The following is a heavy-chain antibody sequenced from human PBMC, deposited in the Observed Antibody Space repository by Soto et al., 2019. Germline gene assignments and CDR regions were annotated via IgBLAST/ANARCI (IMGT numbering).Heavy chain of an antibody. V-gene: IGHV3-30*18. J-gene: IGHJ3*02. Sequence: GGSLRLSCAASGFTFRSFGMHWIRQAPGKGLEWVALISYDGTNKYYADSVRGRFTISRDNSKNTLYLEMNTLRVEDTAVYYCAKVLPATGIEGGGDACGSWGQGTMVRVSS. D-gene: IGHD1-26*01. CDR1: GFTFRSFG. CDR3: AKVLPATGIEGGGDACGS. CDR2: ISYDGTNK.